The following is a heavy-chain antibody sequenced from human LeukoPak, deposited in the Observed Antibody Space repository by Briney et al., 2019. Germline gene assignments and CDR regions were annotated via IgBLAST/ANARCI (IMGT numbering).Heavy chain of an antibody. V-gene: IGHV4-31*03. J-gene: IGHJ6*02. Sequence: PSETLSLTCTVSGGSISSGGYYWSWIRQHPGKGLEWIGYIYYSGSTYYNPSLKSRVTISVDTSKNQFSLKLSSVTAADTAVYYCARDRWLPQAYYGMDVWGQGTTVTVPS. CDR2: IYYSGST. CDR3: ARDRWLPQAYYGMDV. CDR1: GGSISSGGYY. D-gene: IGHD5-24*01.